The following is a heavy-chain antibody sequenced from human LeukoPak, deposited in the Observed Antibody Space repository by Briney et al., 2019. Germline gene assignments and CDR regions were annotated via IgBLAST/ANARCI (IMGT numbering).Heavy chain of an antibody. D-gene: IGHD1-26*01. CDR3: ARRVISSYASFDY. V-gene: IGHV4-59*08. CDR2: IYYSGST. Sequence: SETLSLTCTVSGGSISGYYWSWIRQPPGKGLEWVGYIYYSGSTNHNPPLKSRVTISVDTPKNLFALKLNSVTAADTAVYYCARRVISSYASFDYGGGGTVDTVSS. J-gene: IGHJ4*02. CDR1: GGSISGYY.